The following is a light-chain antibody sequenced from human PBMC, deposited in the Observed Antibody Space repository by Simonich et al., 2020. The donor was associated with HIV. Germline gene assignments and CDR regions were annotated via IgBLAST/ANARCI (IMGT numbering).Light chain of an antibody. J-gene: IGKJ2*01. CDR2: KAS. CDR1: QIISRL. CDR3: LQYNTYS. V-gene: IGKV1-5*03. Sequence: DIQMTQSPSTLSASVGDRVTLTCRASQIISRLLAWYQQKPGKSPKLLIYKASSLETGVPSRFSGSGSGTEFTLTISSLQPDDFATYYCLQYNTYSFGQGTKLDIK.